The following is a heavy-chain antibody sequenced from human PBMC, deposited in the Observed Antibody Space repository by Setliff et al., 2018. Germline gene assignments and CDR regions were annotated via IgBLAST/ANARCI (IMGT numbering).Heavy chain of an antibody. CDR1: GGSISSGSYY. J-gene: IGHJ4*02. CDR3: ARHLLVQGTYHFDY. D-gene: IGHD3-10*01. Sequence: PSETLSLTCSVSGGSISSGSYYWGWFRQSPGKGLEWIGSMYYSGSTYYNPSLKGRVTLSVDTTKNQFSLKLTSMTAADTAVYFCARHLLVQGTYHFDYWGQGSPVTVSS. V-gene: IGHV4-39*01. CDR2: MYYSGST.